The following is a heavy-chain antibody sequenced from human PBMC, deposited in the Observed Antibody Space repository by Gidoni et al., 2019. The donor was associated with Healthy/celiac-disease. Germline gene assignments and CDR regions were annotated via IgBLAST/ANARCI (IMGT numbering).Heavy chain of an antibody. V-gene: IGHV1-69*12. CDR2: IIPILGTA. J-gene: IGHJ3*02. Sequence: QVQLVQSGSEVMTPASSVKVSCHASGGTFSSYAISWVRQAPGRGLEWMGGIIPILGTANYAQKCQGRVTITEDESTSTAYMELSSLRSEDTAVYYCERAHEWGPGPGVYAFNIWGQGTMVTVSS. D-gene: IGHD6-6*01. CDR1: GGTFSSYA. CDR3: ERAHEWGPGPGVYAFNI.